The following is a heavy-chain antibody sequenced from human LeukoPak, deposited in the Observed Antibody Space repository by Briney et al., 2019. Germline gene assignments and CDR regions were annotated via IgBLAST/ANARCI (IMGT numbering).Heavy chain of an antibody. CDR2: IYYSGST. Sequence: SETLSLTCTVSGGSISSSSYYWGWIRQPPGKGLEWIGSIYYSGSTYNNPSLKSRVTMSVDTSKNQFSLKLSSVTAADTAVYYCARGTQWELLPYFDYWGQGTLVTVSS. CDR3: ARGTQWELLPYFDY. J-gene: IGHJ4*02. D-gene: IGHD1-26*01. V-gene: IGHV4-39*07. CDR1: GGSISSSSYY.